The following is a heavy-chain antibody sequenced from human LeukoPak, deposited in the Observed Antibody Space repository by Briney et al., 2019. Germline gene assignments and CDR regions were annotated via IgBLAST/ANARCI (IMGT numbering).Heavy chain of an antibody. CDR3: ASLDY. CDR2: INSDGSST. J-gene: IGHJ4*02. Sequence: GGSLRLSCAASGFTFSNYGVHWVRQAPGKGLVWVSSINSDGSSTSYADSVKGRFTISRDNAKNTLYLQMNTLRAEDTAVYYCASLDYWGQGNPFTVSS. CDR1: GFTFSNYG. V-gene: IGHV3-74*01.